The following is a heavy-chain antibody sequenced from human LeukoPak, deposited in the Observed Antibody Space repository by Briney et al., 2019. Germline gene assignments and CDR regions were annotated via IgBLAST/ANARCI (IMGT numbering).Heavy chain of an antibody. CDR2: IYTSGST. CDR3: ASTMVTRGFYYYYYMGV. J-gene: IGHJ6*03. D-gene: IGHD3-10*01. V-gene: IGHV4-4*09. CDR1: GGSISSYY. Sequence: SETLSLTCTVSGGSISSYYWSWIRQPPGKGLEWIGYIYTSGSTNYNPSLKSRVTISVDTSKNQFSLKLSSVTAADTAVYYCASTMVTRGFYYYYYMGVWGKGTTVTVSS.